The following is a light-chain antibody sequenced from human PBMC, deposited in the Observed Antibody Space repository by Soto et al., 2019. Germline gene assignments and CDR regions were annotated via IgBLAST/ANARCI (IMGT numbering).Light chain of an antibody. CDR2: KDN. Sequence: FMLTQPHSVSESPGKTVTISCTGSSGSIASNYVQWYQQRPGSAPTTVIYKDNQRPSGVPDRFSGSIDSSSNSASLTISGLKTEDEADYYCQSYDSNNHVVFGGGTKLTVL. CDR3: QSYDSNNHVV. V-gene: IGLV6-57*02. J-gene: IGLJ2*01. CDR1: SGSIASNY.